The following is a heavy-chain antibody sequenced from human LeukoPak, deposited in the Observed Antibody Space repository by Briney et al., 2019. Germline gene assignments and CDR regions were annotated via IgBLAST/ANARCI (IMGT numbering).Heavy chain of an antibody. D-gene: IGHD6-6*01. CDR3: AAARLHRITYYYYYMDV. J-gene: IGHJ6*03. V-gene: IGHV1-69*05. CDR1: GGTFSSSA. Sequence: ASVKVSCKASGGTFSSSAISWVRQAPGQGLEWMGGIIPIFGTANYAQKFQGRVTITTDESTSTAYMELSSLRSEDTAVYYCAAARLHRITYYYYYMDVWGKGTTVTVSS. CDR2: IIPIFGTA.